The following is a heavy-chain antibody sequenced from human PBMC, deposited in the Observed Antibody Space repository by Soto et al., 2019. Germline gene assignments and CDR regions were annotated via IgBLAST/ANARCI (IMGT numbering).Heavy chain of an antibody. CDR1: GGSISSSSYY. D-gene: IGHD2-2*01. CDR2: IYYSGST. J-gene: IGHJ4*02. V-gene: IGHV4-39*01. CDR3: ARRYCISTSCYPGTITPFDY. Sequence: QLQLQESGPGLVKPSETLSLTCTVSGGSISSSSYYWGWIRQPPGKGLEWIGSIYYSGSTYYNPSLKSRVTISVDTSKNQFSLKLSSVTAADTAVYYCARRYCISTSCYPGTITPFDYWGQGTLVTVSS.